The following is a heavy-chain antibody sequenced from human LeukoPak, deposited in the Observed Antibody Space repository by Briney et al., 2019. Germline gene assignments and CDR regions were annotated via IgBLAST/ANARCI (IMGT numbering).Heavy chain of an antibody. J-gene: IGHJ3*02. D-gene: IGHD3-10*01. CDR1: GFTFSSYS. Sequence: PGGSLRLSCAASGFTFSSYSMNWVRQAPGKGLEWVSSISSSSSYIYYADSVKGRFTIPRDNAKNSLYLQMNSLRAEDTAVYYCACLWFGELLSPDAFDIWGQGTMVTVSS. CDR3: ACLWFGELLSPDAFDI. V-gene: IGHV3-21*01. CDR2: ISSSSSYI.